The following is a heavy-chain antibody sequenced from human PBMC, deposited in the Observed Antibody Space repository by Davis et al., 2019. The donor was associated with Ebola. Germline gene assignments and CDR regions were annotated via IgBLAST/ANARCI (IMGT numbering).Heavy chain of an antibody. CDR3: ARHNRDRAVTTPIDY. J-gene: IGHJ4*02. Sequence: PSETLSLTCTVSGGSISSSSYYWGWIRQPPGKGLEWIGSIYYSGSTYYNPSLKSRVTISVDTSKNQFSLKLSSVTAADTAVYYCARHNRDRAVTTPIDYWGQGTLVTVSS. CDR1: GGSISSSSYY. V-gene: IGHV4-39*01. CDR2: IYYSGST. D-gene: IGHD4-17*01.